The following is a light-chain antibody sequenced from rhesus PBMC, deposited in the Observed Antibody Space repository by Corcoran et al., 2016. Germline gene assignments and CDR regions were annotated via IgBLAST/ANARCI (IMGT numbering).Light chain of an antibody. J-gene: IGKJ2*01. CDR3: YQHSSRYS. CDR2: GAS. Sequence: QVILTQSPATLSLSPGERATLSCRASQSVSSYLAWYQQKPGQAPRLRIYGASSRATGIPDRFSGSGAGTDVPLTISSLEPEDVGVYHCYQHSSRYSFGQGTKVEIK. V-gene: IGKV3-10*01. CDR1: QSVSSY.